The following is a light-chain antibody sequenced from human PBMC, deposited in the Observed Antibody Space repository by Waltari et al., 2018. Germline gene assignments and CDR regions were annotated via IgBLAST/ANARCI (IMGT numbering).Light chain of an antibody. Sequence: QSALTQPASVSGSPGQSITISCTGSSTDVGAYNFVSWYQPHPGKVPKLILYDVGNRPSGISHRVSASKSGNTAALTIAGLQEEDEGEYYCSSYTTSTTLLFGTGTRLTVL. CDR2: DVG. J-gene: IGLJ1*01. CDR1: STDVGAYNF. CDR3: SSYTTSTTLL. V-gene: IGLV2-14*01.